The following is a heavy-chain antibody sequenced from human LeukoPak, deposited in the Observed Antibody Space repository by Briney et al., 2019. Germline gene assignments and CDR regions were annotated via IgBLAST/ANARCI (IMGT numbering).Heavy chain of an antibody. CDR2: INQDGSKE. V-gene: IGHV3-7*01. CDR3: VRDGGVSGYDLLDY. Sequence: PGGSLRLSCAASGFTFSNYWMTWVRQAPGKGLEWEANINQDGSKEYYMDSVKARFTISRDNAKNSLSLQMNSLRAEDTAVYYCVRDGGVSGYDLLDYWGQGTLVTVSS. J-gene: IGHJ4*02. D-gene: IGHD5-12*01. CDR1: GFTFSNYW.